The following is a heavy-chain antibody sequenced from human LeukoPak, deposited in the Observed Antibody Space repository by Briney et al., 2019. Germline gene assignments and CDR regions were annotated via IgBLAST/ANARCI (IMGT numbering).Heavy chain of an antibody. CDR2: TYYRSKRYN. D-gene: IGHD1-14*01. J-gene: IGHJ4*02. CDR3: ARGYNDFSPSFDY. CDR1: GDSVSSNSAV. Sequence: SQTLSLTCAISGDSVSSNSAVWNWIRQSPSRGLEWLGRTYYRSKRYNEYATSVKSRIAINADTSKNQFSLQLNSVTPEDTAVYYRARGYNDFSPSFDYWGQGTLVTVSS. V-gene: IGHV6-1*01.